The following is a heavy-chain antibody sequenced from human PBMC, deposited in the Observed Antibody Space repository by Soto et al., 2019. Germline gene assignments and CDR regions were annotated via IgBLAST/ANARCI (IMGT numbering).Heavy chain of an antibody. V-gene: IGHV4-30-4*08. CDR1: GGSISSGNDY. J-gene: IGHJ5*01. CDR2: IHYSGNT. D-gene: IGHD2-15*01. CDR3: ARDQGYHYDS. Sequence: QVQLQESGPGLVKPSQTVSLTCTVSGGSISSGNDYWSWIRQPPGKGLEWIGYIHYSGNTNYNPSRRSRLTMSVYTAKNQVSLTLSSVTAADTAVYYCARDQGYHYDSWGQGTLVTVSS.